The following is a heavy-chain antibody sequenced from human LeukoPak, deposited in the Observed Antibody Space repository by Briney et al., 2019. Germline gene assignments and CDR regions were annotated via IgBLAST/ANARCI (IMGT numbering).Heavy chain of an antibody. Sequence: SVKVSCKASGGTFSSYAISWVRQVPGQGLEWMGGIIPIFGTANYAQKFQGRVTITADESTSTAYMELSSLRSEDTAVYYCAREVYYDILTGYRGWFDPWGQGTLVTVSS. CDR1: GGTFSSYA. J-gene: IGHJ5*02. CDR2: IIPIFGTA. D-gene: IGHD3-9*01. CDR3: AREVYYDILTGYRGWFDP. V-gene: IGHV1-69*01.